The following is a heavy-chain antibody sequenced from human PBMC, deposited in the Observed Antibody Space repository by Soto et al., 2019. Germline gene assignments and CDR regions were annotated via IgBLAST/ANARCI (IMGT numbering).Heavy chain of an antibody. CDR3: ARGVRLHFDN. Sequence: GGSLRLSCAASGFSFSPYAMSWVRQAPGKGLEWVSSISGSGNKTYYADSAKGRFTISRDNSKDTLFLQMNDLSAEDTALYYCARGVRLHFDNWGQGTLVTVSS. CDR2: ISGSGNKT. CDR1: GFSFSPYA. J-gene: IGHJ4*02. V-gene: IGHV3-23*01.